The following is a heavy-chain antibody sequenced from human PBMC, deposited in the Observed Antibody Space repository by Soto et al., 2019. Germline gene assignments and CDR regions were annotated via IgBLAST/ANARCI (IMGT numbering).Heavy chain of an antibody. D-gene: IGHD4-17*01. Sequence: GESLKISCQVSGYTFTIYWIGWVRQMPGKGLEWMGTIYPSDSDTRYSPSFQGQVTISADQSINTAYLQWDSLKASDTAIYYCARPANTVADHFDLWGQGTPVTSPQ. CDR2: IYPSDSDT. CDR1: GYTFTIYW. J-gene: IGHJ4*02. CDR3: ARPANTVADHFDL. V-gene: IGHV5-51*01.